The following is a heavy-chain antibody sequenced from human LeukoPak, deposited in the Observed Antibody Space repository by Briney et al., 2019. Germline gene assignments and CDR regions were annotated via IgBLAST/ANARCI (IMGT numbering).Heavy chain of an antibody. CDR1: GFTFSSYS. V-gene: IGHV3-21*01. CDR3: AKGGAIFGVVGGGLDAFDI. J-gene: IGHJ3*02. CDR2: ISSSSSYI. Sequence: GGSLRLSCAASGFTFSSYSMNWVRQAPGKGLEWVSSISSSSSYIYYADSVKGRFTISRDNAKNSLYLQMNSLRAEDTAVYYCAKGGAIFGVVGGGLDAFDIWGQGTMVTVSS. D-gene: IGHD3-3*01.